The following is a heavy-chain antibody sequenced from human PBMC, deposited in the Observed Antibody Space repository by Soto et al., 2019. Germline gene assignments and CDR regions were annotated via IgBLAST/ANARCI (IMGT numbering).Heavy chain of an antibody. CDR3: AKDFGPPYYDFWSGYLPYYYYGMDV. V-gene: IGHV3-30*18. CDR2: ISYDGSNK. J-gene: IGHJ6*02. D-gene: IGHD3-3*01. CDR1: GFTFSSYG. Sequence: QVQLVESGGGVVQPGRSLRLSCAASGFTFSSYGMHWVRQAPGKGLEWVAVISYDGSNKYYADSVKGRSTISRDNSKNTLYLQMNSLRAEDTAVYYCAKDFGPPYYDFWSGYLPYYYYGMDVWGQGTTVTVSS.